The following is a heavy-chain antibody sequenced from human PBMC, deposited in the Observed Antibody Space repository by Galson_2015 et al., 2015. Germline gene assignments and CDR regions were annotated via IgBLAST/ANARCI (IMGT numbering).Heavy chain of an antibody. J-gene: IGHJ4*02. Sequence: SLRLSCAASGFTFSSYAMSWVRQAPGKGLEWVSGIDGSGASTYYADSVKGRFTISRDNSKITLYLQMNSLGAEDTAVYYCAKERRGYSYVRQFDYGGQGTLVTVSS. V-gene: IGHV3-23*01. CDR3: AKERRGYSYVRQFDY. D-gene: IGHD5-18*01. CDR2: IDGSGAST. CDR1: GFTFSSYA.